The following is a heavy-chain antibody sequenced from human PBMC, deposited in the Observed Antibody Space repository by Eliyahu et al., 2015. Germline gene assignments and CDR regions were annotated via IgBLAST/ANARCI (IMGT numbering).Heavy chain of an antibody. CDR2: ISGXGDST. CDR3: AKVTFRVSPNXFDS. CDR1: GFTXGSYF. Sequence: EVQLVESGGGLVQPGGPLXLSCXASGFTXGSYFMSWVRPXSGKGVEWVSGISGXGDSTYYADSVKGRFTIXRDDSKNTLYLXXNSLRADDTAVYYCAKVTFRVSPNXFDSWGQGALVAVSS. J-gene: IGHJ4*02. D-gene: IGHD2-8*01. V-gene: IGHV3-23*04.